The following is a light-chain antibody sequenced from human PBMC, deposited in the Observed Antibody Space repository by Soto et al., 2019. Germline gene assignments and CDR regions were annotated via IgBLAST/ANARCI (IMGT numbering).Light chain of an antibody. CDR2: DAS. J-gene: IGKJ4*01. CDR3: PQRSNWLT. CDR1: QSVSSY. V-gene: IGKV3-11*01. Sequence: EIVLTQSPATLSLSPGERATLSCRASQSVSSYLAWYQQKPGQAPRLLIYDASNRATGIPTRFSGSGSGTDFTLTISSLEPEDCAVYYCPQRSNWLTFGGGTKVEIK.